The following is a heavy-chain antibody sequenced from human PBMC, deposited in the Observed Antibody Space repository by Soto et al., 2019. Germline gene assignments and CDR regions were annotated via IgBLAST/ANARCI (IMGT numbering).Heavy chain of an antibody. Sequence: QVQLVQSGAEVKKPGASVKVSCKASGYTFTSYGISWGRQAPGQGLEWMGWTRAYKGNTNYAQKLQGRVTMTTDTSTSTAYMELRSLRSDDTAVYYCARRQWLVGGYYYGMDVWGQGTTVTVSS. J-gene: IGHJ6*02. CDR2: TRAYKGNT. D-gene: IGHD6-19*01. CDR1: GYTFTSYG. V-gene: IGHV1-18*01. CDR3: ARRQWLVGGYYYGMDV.